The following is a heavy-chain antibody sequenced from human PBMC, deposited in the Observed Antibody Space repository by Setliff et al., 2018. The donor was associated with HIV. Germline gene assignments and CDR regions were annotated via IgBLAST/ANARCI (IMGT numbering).Heavy chain of an antibody. CDR1: GGSTSSSSYY. CDR2: VYYSGST. D-gene: IGHD1-26*01. V-gene: IGHV4-39*01. J-gene: IGHJ4*02. CDR3: ATHGAQ. Sequence: SETLSLTCSVSGGSTSSSSYYWAWVRQPPGKGPEWIGSVYYSGSTHYNPSLKSRVTISVDTSKNQFSLKQSSVTAADTAVYYCATHGAQWGQGTLVTVSS.